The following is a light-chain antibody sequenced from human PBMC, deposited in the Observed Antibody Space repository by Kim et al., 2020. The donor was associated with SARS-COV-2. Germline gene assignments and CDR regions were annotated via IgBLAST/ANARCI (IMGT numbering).Light chain of an antibody. J-gene: IGLJ2*01. V-gene: IGLV2-14*03. CDR1: SGDVGGYNY. CDR3: TSYTSSDTLV. Sequence: GQPVTFSCTGTSGDVGGYNYVSWYQQQPGKAPKLMIYEVSYRPSGVSNRFSGSKSGNTASLTISGLQAEDEADYYCTSYTSSDTLVFGGGTQLTVL. CDR2: EVS.